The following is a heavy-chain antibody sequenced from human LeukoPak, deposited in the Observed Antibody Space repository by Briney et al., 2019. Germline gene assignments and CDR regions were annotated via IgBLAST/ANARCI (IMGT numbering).Heavy chain of an antibody. D-gene: IGHD2-15*01. CDR3: AALDIVVVVASAAEYFQH. Sequence: PSETLSLTCTVSGYSISSGYYWGWIRQPPGKGLEWIGSIYDSGSTYYNPSLKSRVTISVDTSKNQFSLKLSSVTAADTAVYYCAALDIVVVVASAAEYFQHWGQGTLVTVSS. CDR1: GYSISSGYY. V-gene: IGHV4-38-2*02. CDR2: IYDSGST. J-gene: IGHJ1*01.